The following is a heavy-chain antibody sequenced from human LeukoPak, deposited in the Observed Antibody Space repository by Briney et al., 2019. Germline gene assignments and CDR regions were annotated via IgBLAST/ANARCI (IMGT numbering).Heavy chain of an antibody. CDR2: VNPKSGGT. CDR1: GYTFTGYY. Sequence: VASVKVSCKTSGYTFTGYYMHWVRQAPGQGLEWMGWVNPKSGGTNYVQKFQGRVTMTRDTSISTAYMELNRLRSDDTAMYYCARGPHLFLTNYFIAYWGQGTLVTVSS. CDR3: ARGPHLFLTNYFIAY. V-gene: IGHV1-2*02. D-gene: IGHD3-9*01. J-gene: IGHJ4*02.